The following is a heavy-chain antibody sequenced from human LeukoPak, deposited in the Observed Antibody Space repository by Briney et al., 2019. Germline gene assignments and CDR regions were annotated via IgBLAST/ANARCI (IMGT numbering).Heavy chain of an antibody. D-gene: IGHD6-13*01. J-gene: IGHJ4*02. CDR2: IYYSGST. CDR1: GVSISGYY. Sequence: SETLSLTCTVSGVSISGYYWSWIRQPPGKGLEWIGYIYYSGSTDYNPSLKSRVTISVDTSKNQFSLKLSSVTAADAAVYYCARLHISNWYIFDYWGQGTLVTVSS. V-gene: IGHV4-59*01. CDR3: ARLHISNWYIFDY.